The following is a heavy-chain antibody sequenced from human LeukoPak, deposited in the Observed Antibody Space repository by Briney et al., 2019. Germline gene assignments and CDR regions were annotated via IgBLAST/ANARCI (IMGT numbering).Heavy chain of an antibody. Sequence: GSLRLSCAASGFTFSSYSMNWVRQAPGKGLEWVSAISGSGGSTYYADSVKGRFTISRDNSKNTLYLQMNSLRAEDTAVYYCAKDPVAAATYYFDYWGQGTLVTVSS. CDR2: ISGSGGST. V-gene: IGHV3-23*01. CDR3: AKDPVAAATYYFDY. CDR1: GFTFSSYS. J-gene: IGHJ4*02. D-gene: IGHD6-13*01.